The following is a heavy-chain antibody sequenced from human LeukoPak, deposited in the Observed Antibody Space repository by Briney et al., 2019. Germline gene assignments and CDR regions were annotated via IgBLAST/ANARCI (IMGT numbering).Heavy chain of an antibody. CDR2: ISSSSSYI. J-gene: IGHJ4*02. Sequence: GGSLRLSCAASGFTFSSYSMNWVRQAPGKGLKWVSSISSSSSYIYYADSVKGRFTISRDNAKNSLYLQMNSLRAEDTAVYYCARRGTYYYDSSGRYYFDYWGQGTLVTVSS. D-gene: IGHD3-22*01. CDR1: GFTFSSYS. CDR3: ARRGTYYYDSSGRYYFDY. V-gene: IGHV3-21*01.